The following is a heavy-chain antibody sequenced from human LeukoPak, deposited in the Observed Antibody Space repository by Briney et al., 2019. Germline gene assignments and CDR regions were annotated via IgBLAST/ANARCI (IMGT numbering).Heavy chain of an antibody. CDR2: ITHSGST. J-gene: IGHJ3*02. CDR3: AREDSTSLKYAFDI. D-gene: IGHD2-2*01. V-gene: IGHV4-34*01. CDR1: GGSFSDYH. Sequence: SETLSLTCAVYGGSFSDYHWTWIRQFPGKGLEWIGEITHSGSTDYNPSLRSRVTISVDTSKKQFSLKVISVTAADTAVYYCAREDSTSLKYAFDIWGQGTMVTVSS.